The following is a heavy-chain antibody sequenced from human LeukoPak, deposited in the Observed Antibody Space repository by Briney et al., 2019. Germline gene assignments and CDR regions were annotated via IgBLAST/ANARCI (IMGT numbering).Heavy chain of an antibody. CDR2: INHSGST. J-gene: IGHJ6*03. V-gene: IGHV4-34*01. CDR3: ARQSVVRGSLDWYYYYYYMDV. CDR1: GGSFSGYY. Sequence: SETLSLTCAVYGGSFSGYYWSWIRQPPGKGLEWFGEINHSGSTNYNPSLKSRVTISVDTSKNQFSLKLSSVTAADTAVYYCARQSVVRGSLDWYYYYYYMDVWGKGTTVTISS. D-gene: IGHD3-10*01.